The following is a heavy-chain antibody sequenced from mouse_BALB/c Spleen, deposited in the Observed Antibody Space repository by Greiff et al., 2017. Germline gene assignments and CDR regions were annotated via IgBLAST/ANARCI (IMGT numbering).Heavy chain of an antibody. CDR1: GYTFTDYW. CDR2: IDTSDSYT. Sequence: QVQLKQSGAELVMPGASVKMSCKASGYTFTDYWMHWVKQRPGQGLEWIGAIDTSDSYTSYNQKFKGKATLTVDESSSTAYMQLSSLTSEDSAVYYCARGTTVVDAYWGQGTLVTVSA. V-gene: IGHV1-69*01. CDR3: ARGTTVVDAY. J-gene: IGHJ3*01. D-gene: IGHD1-1*01.